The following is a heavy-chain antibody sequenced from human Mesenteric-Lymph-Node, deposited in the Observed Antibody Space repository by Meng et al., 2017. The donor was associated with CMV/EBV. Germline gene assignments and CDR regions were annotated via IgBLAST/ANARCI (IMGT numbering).Heavy chain of an antibody. Sequence: SETLSLTCTVSGYSISSGYYWGWIRQPPGKGLEWIGSIYHSGSTYYNPSLKSRVTISVDTSKNQFSLKLSSVTAADTAVYYCARRSSTGFDWFDPWGQGTLVTSPQ. V-gene: IGHV4-38-2*02. CDR3: ARRSSTGFDWFDP. CDR2: IYHSGST. D-gene: IGHD2-15*01. CDR1: GYSISSGYY. J-gene: IGHJ5*02.